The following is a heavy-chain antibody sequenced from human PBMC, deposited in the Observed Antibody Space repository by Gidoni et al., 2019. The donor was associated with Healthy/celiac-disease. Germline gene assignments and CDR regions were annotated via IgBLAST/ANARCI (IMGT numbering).Heavy chain of an antibody. CDR1: GGSISSSSYY. Sequence: QLQLQESGPGLVKPSATLSLTCTVSGGSISSSSYYWGWIRQPPGKGLELIGSIYYSGSTYYNPSLKSRVTISVDTSKNQFSLKLSSVTAADTAVYYCARHRPDSSSWYEARGNWFDPWGQGTLVTVSS. CDR3: ARHRPDSSSWYEARGNWFDP. CDR2: IYYSGST. V-gene: IGHV4-39*01. J-gene: IGHJ5*02. D-gene: IGHD6-13*01.